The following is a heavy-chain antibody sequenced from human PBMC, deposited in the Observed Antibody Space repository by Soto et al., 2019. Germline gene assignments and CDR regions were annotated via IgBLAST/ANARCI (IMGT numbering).Heavy chain of an antibody. V-gene: IGHV3-30-3*01. Sequence: QVQLVESGGGVVQPGRSLRLSCAGSGFTFSSYAMHWVRQAPGKGLEWVAVISYDGSNKYYADSVQGRFTISRDNSHNKLYLQMNSLRAEDAAVYYCGRDLAIFGGAGVDYWGQVTLVTVSS. D-gene: IGHD3-3*01. CDR3: GRDLAIFGGAGVDY. CDR2: ISYDGSNK. J-gene: IGHJ4*02. CDR1: GFTFSSYA.